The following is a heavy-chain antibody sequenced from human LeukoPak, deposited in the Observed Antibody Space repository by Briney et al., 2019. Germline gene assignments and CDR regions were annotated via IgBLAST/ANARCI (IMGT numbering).Heavy chain of an antibody. J-gene: IGHJ5*02. D-gene: IGHD5-12*01. V-gene: IGHV1-2*06. CDR2: INPNSGGT. CDR1: GYTFTGYY. Sequence: ASVKVSCKASGYTFTGYYMHWVRQAPGQGLEWMGRINPNSGGTDYAQKFQGRVTMTRDTSISTAYMELSRLRSDDTAVYYCARKARYSGYENWFDPWGQGTLVTVSS. CDR3: ARKARYSGYENWFDP.